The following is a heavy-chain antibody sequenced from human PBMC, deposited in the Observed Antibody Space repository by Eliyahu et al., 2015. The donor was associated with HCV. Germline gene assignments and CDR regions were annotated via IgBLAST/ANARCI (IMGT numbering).Heavy chain of an antibody. Sequence: EVQLVESGGGLVQPGGSLRLXCAASGFPFSXYWMHWVRHVPGQGLVWVSRINAEGTDTAYADSVKGRFTISRDNAKSTLYLQINSLRAEDTAVYYCGRDGATTAAAWGTFDNWGQGTLVTVSS. CDR2: INAEGTDT. D-gene: IGHD3-16*01. V-gene: IGHV3-74*03. J-gene: IGHJ4*02. CDR3: GRDGATTAAAWGTFDN. CDR1: GFPFSXYW.